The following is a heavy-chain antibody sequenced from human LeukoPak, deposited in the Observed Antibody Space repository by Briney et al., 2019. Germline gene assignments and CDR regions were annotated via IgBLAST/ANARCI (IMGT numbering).Heavy chain of an antibody. J-gene: IGHJ6*02. CDR3: AKDRGYCSGGGCYSYYYYGMDV. V-gene: IGHV3-30*18. CDR1: GFTLSSYG. Sequence: GSLRLSCAASGFTLSSYGMHWVRQAPGKGLEWVAVISFDGSNKYYADSVKGRFTIPRDNSNNTLYLQMNSLRAEDTALYYCAKDRGYCSGGGCYSYYYYGMDVWGQGTTVTVSS. CDR2: ISFDGSNK. D-gene: IGHD2-15*01.